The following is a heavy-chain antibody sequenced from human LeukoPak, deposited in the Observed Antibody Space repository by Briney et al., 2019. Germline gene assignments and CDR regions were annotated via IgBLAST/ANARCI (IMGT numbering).Heavy chain of an antibody. CDR2: IYSSGST. D-gene: IGHD1-26*01. Sequence: SQTLSLTCTVSGGSISSGNYYWSWIRQPAGKGLEWIGRIYSSGSTNYNPSLKSRVTISVDTSKNQFSLKLSSVTAADTAVYYCARERWELPDYWGQGTLVTVSS. V-gene: IGHV4-61*02. CDR1: GGSISSGNYY. CDR3: ARERWELPDY. J-gene: IGHJ4*02.